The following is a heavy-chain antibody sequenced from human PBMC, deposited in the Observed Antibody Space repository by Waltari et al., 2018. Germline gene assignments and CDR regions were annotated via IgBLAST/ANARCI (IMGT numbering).Heavy chain of an antibody. D-gene: IGHD6-19*01. CDR2: IYSGGSST. Sequence: LEWVSVIYSGGSSTYYADSVKGRFTISRDNSKNTLYLQMNSLRAEDTAVYYCAKSPHYSSGWYKDTEYFQHWGQGTLVTVSS. J-gene: IGHJ1*01. V-gene: IGHV3-23*03. CDR3: AKSPHYSSGWYKDTEYFQH.